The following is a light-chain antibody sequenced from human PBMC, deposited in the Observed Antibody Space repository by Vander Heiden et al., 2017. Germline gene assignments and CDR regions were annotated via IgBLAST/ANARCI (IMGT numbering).Light chain of an antibody. J-gene: IGKJ1*01. CDR1: QSLLHSNGYNY. CDR2: LGS. V-gene: IGKV2-28*01. Sequence: VITHSPLSLPVTLGEPASISCRSSQSLLHSNGYNYLDWYLQKPGQSPQLLIYLGSNRASGGTDRFSGSGSGTDFTVKISRVEAEDVGVYYCMQALQSPRTFGQGTKVEIQ. CDR3: MQALQSPRT.